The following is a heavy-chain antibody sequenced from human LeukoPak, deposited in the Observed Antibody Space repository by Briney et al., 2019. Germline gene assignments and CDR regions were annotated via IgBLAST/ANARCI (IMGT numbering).Heavy chain of an antibody. J-gene: IGHJ4*02. CDR1: GYTFTSYG. CDR3: AGASPYTVRGTLDY. CDR2: ISAYNGNT. D-gene: IGHD3-10*01. V-gene: IGHV1-18*01. Sequence: ASVKASCKASGYTFTSYGISWVRQAPGQGLEWMGWISAYNGNTNYAQKLQGRVTMTTDTSTSTAYMELRSLRSDDTAVYYCAGASPYTVRGTLDYWGQGTLVTVSS.